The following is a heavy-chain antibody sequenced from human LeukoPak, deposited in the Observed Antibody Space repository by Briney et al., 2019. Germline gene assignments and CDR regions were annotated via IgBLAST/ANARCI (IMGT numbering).Heavy chain of an antibody. CDR2: ISSSGSTI. CDR3: ARDDIAAAGPNYFDY. V-gene: IGHV3-48*03. D-gene: IGHD6-13*01. J-gene: IGHJ4*02. CDR1: GFTFSSYE. Sequence: PGGSLRLSCAASGFTFSSYEMNWVRQAPGKGLEWVSYISSSGSTIYYADSVKGRFTISRDNAKNSLYLQMNSLRAEDTAVYYCARDDIAAAGPNYFDYWGQGTLVTVSS.